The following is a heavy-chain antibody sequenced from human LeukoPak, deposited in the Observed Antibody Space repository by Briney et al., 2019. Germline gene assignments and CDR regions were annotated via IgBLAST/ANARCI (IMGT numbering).Heavy chain of an antibody. CDR2: ISSSGSST. Sequence: GGSLRLSCAASGFTFSSYAMNWVRQAPGKGLGWVSAISSSGSSTYYADSVKGRFTISRGNSKNTLYLQMNSLRAEDTAVYYCAKDRGQLVPKYNWFDPWGQGTLVTVSS. V-gene: IGHV3-23*01. D-gene: IGHD6-6*01. CDR3: AKDRGQLVPKYNWFDP. J-gene: IGHJ5*02. CDR1: GFTFSSYA.